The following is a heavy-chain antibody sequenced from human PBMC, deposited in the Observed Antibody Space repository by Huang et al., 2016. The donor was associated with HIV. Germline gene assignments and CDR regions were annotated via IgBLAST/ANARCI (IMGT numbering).Heavy chain of an antibody. CDR3: ARSRILDF. CDR1: GYTFTSYE. Sequence: QVQLVQSGAEVKKPGASVSVSCRASGYTFTSYEINWVRQATGQRPEGMGWMSAKSGNMGSAQNVQGRVIMTRNVSIDTAYMELSGLRSDDTAVYYCARSRILDFWGQGTLVIVSS. V-gene: IGHV1-8*01. J-gene: IGHJ4*01. CDR2: MSAKSGNM.